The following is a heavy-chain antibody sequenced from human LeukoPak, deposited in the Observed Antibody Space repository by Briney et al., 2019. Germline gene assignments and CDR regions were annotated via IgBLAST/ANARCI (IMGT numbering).Heavy chain of an antibody. CDR2: ISHSGST. D-gene: IGHD1-26*01. V-gene: IGHV4-34*01. CDR1: GGSLSDYH. Sequence: PETLSPTCAVYGGSLSDYHWRWIRQPPGKGLEWIGEISHSGSTNYNPSLKSRVTVSLDRSKNQFSLKLSSVTAADTAVYYCARELTYADYWGQGSLVTVSS. J-gene: IGHJ4*02. CDR3: ARELTYADY.